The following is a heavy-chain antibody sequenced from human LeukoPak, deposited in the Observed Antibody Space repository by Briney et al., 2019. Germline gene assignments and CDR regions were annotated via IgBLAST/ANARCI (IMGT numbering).Heavy chain of an antibody. D-gene: IGHD6-19*01. CDR2: ISAYNGNT. CDR3: ARRVGSGSSGWYGLDKYYFDY. Sequence: GASVKVSCKASGYTFTSYGISWVRQAPGQGLEWMGWISAYNGNTNYAQKLQGRVTMTTDTSTSTAYMELRSLRSDDTAVYYCARRVGSGSSGWYGLDKYYFDYWGQGTLVTVSS. J-gene: IGHJ4*02. CDR1: GYTFTSYG. V-gene: IGHV1-18*01.